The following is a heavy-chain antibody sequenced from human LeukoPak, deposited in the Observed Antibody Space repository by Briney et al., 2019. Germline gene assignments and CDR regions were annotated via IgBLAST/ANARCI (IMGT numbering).Heavy chain of an antibody. CDR2: IYYSGTT. Sequence: SETLSLTCTVSGGSISSTTHYWGWIRQPPGKGLDWIGIIYYSGTTYYNPSLSSRVTISVDTSKNQFSLRLSSVTAADTAVYYCASRDSSDAFDNWGQGTFVTVSA. J-gene: IGHJ3*02. CDR3: ASRDSSDAFDN. V-gene: IGHV4-39*01. CDR1: GGSISSTTHY. D-gene: IGHD6-13*01.